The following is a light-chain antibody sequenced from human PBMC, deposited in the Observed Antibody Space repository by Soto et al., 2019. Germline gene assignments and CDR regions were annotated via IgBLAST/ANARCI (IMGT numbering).Light chain of an antibody. V-gene: IGLV2-14*01. J-gene: IGLJ1*01. CDR3: SSYTSSSPYV. CDR1: SSDVGGYNY. Sequence: QSALTQPASVSGSPGQSITISCTGTSSDVGGYNYVSWYQQHPGKAPKLMVYEVSNQPSGVSNRFSGSKSGNTASLTISGLQAEDEADYYCSSYTSSSPYVFGTGTKVTVL. CDR2: EVS.